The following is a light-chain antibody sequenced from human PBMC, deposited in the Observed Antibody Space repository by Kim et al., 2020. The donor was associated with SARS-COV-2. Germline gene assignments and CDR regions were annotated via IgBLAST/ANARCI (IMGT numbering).Light chain of an antibody. V-gene: IGKV1-39*01. CDR1: QSISSL. CDR3: QQSYSTPPT. CDR2: AAS. J-gene: IGKJ1*01. Sequence: ASVGDRVTITCRASQSISSLLNWYQQKPGKAPKLLIYAASSLQSGVPSRFSGSGSGTDFTLTISRLQPEDFATYYCQQSYSTPPTFGQGTKVDIK.